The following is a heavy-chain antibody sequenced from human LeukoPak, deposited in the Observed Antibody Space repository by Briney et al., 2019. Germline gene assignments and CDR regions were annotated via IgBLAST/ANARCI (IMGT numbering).Heavy chain of an antibody. CDR3: ARTYDFGRGPPGDAFDN. D-gene: IGHD3-3*01. CDR2: ISSSGSTT. CDR1: GFTFSDYY. J-gene: IGHJ3*02. Sequence: PGGSLRLSCAASGFTFSDYYMSWIRQAPGKGLEWVSYISSSGSTTYYADSVQGRFTLSRDNARESVFLQMDSLRVDDTAVYYCARTYDFGRGPPGDAFDNWGPGTWVIVSS. V-gene: IGHV3-11*04.